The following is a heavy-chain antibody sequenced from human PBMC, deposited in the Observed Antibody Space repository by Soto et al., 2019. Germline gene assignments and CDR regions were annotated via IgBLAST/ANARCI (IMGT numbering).Heavy chain of an antibody. D-gene: IGHD4-17*01. Sequence: QVQLVQSGAEVKKPGASVTVSCKASGYAFSNYYMHWVRQAPGQGLEWMGEINPDGGSTNNAQKFQGRVTMTRDTSTSTFCLSLSNLRSEDTAVYYCARVRHDFGGADYWGQGTLVTVSS. CDR3: ARVRHDFGGADY. V-gene: IGHV1-46*01. CDR2: INPDGGST. CDR1: GYAFSNYY. J-gene: IGHJ4*02.